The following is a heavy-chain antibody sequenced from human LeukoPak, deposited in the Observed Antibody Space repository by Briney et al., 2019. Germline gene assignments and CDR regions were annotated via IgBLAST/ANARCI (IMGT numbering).Heavy chain of an antibody. V-gene: IGHV3-21*01. CDR3: ASSYDILTGYFIPHDY. D-gene: IGHD3-9*01. CDR1: GFTFSTCG. Sequence: GGSLRLSCAASGFTFSTCGMNWVRQAPGKGLEWVSSISSSSSYIYYADSVKGRFTISRDNAKNSLYLQMNSLRAEDTAVYYCASSYDILTGYFIPHDYWGQGTLVTVSS. CDR2: ISSSSSYI. J-gene: IGHJ4*02.